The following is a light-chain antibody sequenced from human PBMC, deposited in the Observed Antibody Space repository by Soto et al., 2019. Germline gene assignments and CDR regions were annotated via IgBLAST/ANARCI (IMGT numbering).Light chain of an antibody. CDR1: QNIRSR. Sequence: DFQMTQSPSTLSASVGDRVTITCRASQNIRSRLAWFQQKPGTAPKLLIYDASSLESGVPQRFSGSGSGTEFTLTISSLQTDDFSTYDCQQYHSYWTFGQGTKVDIK. V-gene: IGKV1-5*01. CDR2: DAS. J-gene: IGKJ1*01. CDR3: QQYHSYWT.